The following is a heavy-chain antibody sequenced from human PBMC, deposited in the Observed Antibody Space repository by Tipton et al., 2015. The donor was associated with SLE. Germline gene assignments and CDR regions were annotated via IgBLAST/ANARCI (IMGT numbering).Heavy chain of an antibody. CDR1: GGSISSSGYD. J-gene: IGHJ6*03. CDR3: ARINVPTAMDFYYYYMDV. CDR2: FYHSGST. D-gene: IGHD2-2*01. Sequence: TLSLTCTVSGGSISSSGYDWGWIRQPPEKGLEWIGSFYHSGSTYYNPSLKSRVTISVDTSKNQFSLKLSSVTAADTAQYYCARINVPTAMDFYYYYMDVWGNGTTVTVSS. V-gene: IGHV4-39*07.